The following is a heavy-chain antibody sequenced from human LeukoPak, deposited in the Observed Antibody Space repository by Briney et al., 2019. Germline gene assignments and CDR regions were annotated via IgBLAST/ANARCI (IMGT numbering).Heavy chain of an antibody. D-gene: IGHD5-18*01. CDR1: GFTFSSYS. CDR2: ISSSSSYI. Sequence: GGSLRLSCAASGFTFSSYSMNWVRQAPGKGLEWVSSISSSSSYIYYADSVKGRFTISRDNAKNSLYLQMNSLRAEDTAVYYCASLDTAMVTALVDYWGQGTLVTVYS. J-gene: IGHJ4*02. CDR3: ASLDTAMVTALVDY. V-gene: IGHV3-21*01.